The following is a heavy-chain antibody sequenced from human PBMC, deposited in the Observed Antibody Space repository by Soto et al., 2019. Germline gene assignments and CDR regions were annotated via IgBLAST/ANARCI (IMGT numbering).Heavy chain of an antibody. J-gene: IGHJ4*02. CDR1: GGPISSYY. CDR3: ARSSSGLPPRLDY. D-gene: IGHD3-22*01. CDR2: IYYSGRT. Sequence: QVQLQESGPGLVKPSETLSLNCTVSGGPISSYYWSWIRQFPGKGLEWIGYIYYSGRTNYNPSLKSRVTISVDTSKNQFSLELSSVTAADTAVYYCARSSSGLPPRLDYWGQGTLVTVSS. V-gene: IGHV4-59*01.